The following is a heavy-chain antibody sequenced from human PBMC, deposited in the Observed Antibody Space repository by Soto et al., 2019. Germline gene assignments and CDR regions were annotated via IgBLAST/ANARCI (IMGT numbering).Heavy chain of an antibody. CDR1: GFTFSSYA. CDR3: AKDGASGSYPPYYYFGMDV. J-gene: IGHJ6*02. Sequence: GGSLRLSCTASGFTFSSYAMSWVRQAPGKGLEWVSSINGGGGTTNYADSVKGRFTISRDNSKNTLYLQMNSLRAEDTAVYFCAKDGASGSYPPYYYFGMDVWGQGTTVTGSS. V-gene: IGHV3-23*01. CDR2: INGGGGTT. D-gene: IGHD1-26*01.